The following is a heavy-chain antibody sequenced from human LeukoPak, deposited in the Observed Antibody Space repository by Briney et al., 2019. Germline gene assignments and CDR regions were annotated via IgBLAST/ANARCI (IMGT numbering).Heavy chain of an antibody. J-gene: IGHJ4*02. D-gene: IGHD3-16*01. CDR1: GGTFSSYA. V-gene: IGHV1-69*06. Sequence: ASVKVSCKASGGTFSSYAISWVRQAPGQGLEWMGGIIPIFGTANYAQKFQGRVTMTEDTSTDTAYMELSSLRSEDTAVYYCGVTFGEPEAHYWGQGTLVTVSS. CDR2: IIPIFGTA. CDR3: GVTFGEPEAHY.